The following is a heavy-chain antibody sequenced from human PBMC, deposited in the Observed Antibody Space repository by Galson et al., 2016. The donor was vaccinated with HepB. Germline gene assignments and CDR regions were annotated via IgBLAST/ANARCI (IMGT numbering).Heavy chain of an antibody. D-gene: IGHD3-10*01. Sequence: SLRLSCAVSGFTFSDYWMHWVRQAPGKGPVWVSWVTSDGSSSTYADSVKGRFTISRDNAKNTVYLQMNSLRPEDTAVYYCARGHWGERWFDPWGQGTLVTVSS. V-gene: IGHV3-74*01. CDR1: GFTFSDYW. CDR2: VTSDGSSS. J-gene: IGHJ5*02. CDR3: ARGHWGERWFDP.